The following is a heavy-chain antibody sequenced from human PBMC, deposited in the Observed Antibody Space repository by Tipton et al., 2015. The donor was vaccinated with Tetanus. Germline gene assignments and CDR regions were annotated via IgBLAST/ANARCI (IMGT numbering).Heavy chain of an antibody. J-gene: IGHJ4*02. CDR1: GFIFSSYG. Sequence: SLRLSCAASGFIFSSYGIHWVRQAPGKGLEWVAASWYYGTDQYYADSVKGRFTLTRDNSKDTLNLQMNSLRAGETALYYCAREADCSDGSCFPGAFNNWGQGPQFPVSS. CDR3: AREADCSDGSCFPGAFNN. V-gene: IGHV3-33*01. D-gene: IGHD2-15*01. CDR2: SWYYGTDQ.